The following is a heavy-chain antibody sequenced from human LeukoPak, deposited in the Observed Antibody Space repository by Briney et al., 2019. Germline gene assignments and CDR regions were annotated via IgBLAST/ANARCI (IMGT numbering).Heavy chain of an antibody. CDR3: AETNYYDSSGYAV. Sequence: PGGSLRLSCAASGFTFSSYGMHWVRQAPGKGLEWVAFIRYDGSNKYYADSVKGRFTISRDNSKNTLYLQMHSMRAEDTAVYYCAETNYYDSSGYAVWGKGTTVTVSS. V-gene: IGHV3-30*02. J-gene: IGHJ6*04. CDR1: GFTFSSYG. CDR2: IRYDGSNK. D-gene: IGHD3-22*01.